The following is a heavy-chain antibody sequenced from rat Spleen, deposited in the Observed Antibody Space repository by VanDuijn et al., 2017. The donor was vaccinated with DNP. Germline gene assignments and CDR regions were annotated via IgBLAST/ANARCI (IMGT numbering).Heavy chain of an antibody. J-gene: IGHJ4*01. CDR1: GFIFSDYA. D-gene: IGHD1-1*01. Sequence: EVQLVESGGGLVQPGDSLRLSCAASGFIFSDYAMAWVRQSPKMGLEWVATIIYDGSGAFYRDSVTGRFTISRDFAKSTLYLQMDSLRSEDTATYYCTTDGGYSGDNYAMDAWGQGTSVTVSS. V-gene: IGHV5S10*01. CDR2: IIYDGSGA. CDR3: TTDGGYSGDNYAMDA.